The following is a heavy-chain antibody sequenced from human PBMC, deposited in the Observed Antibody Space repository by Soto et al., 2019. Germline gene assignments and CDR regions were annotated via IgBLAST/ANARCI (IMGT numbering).Heavy chain of an antibody. Sequence: GSLRLSCEASGFNFRDFWMHWVRQPPGKGPEWVSNIPSDGRDVSYADSVRGRFTISRDDARNTLYLQMSDLRVEDTAIYYCTRDDSGLGIDYWGQGTQVTVSS. J-gene: IGHJ4*02. D-gene: IGHD1-26*01. CDR3: TRDDSGLGIDY. CDR2: IPSDGRDV. V-gene: IGHV3-74*01. CDR1: GFNFRDFW.